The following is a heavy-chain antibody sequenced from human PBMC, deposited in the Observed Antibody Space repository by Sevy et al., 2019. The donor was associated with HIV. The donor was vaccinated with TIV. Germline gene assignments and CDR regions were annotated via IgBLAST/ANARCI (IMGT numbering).Heavy chain of an antibody. J-gene: IGHJ4*02. CDR3: AGENAWGRGYS. V-gene: IGHV4-59*08. CDR1: GGSITSLY. Sequence: SETLSLTCTVSGGSITSLYWNWIRQPPGKGLEWFANIYYNGHINYNPSLKSRVTFSLDTSNNQFSLRLSSVTAADTAMYYCAGENAWGRGYSWGQGTLVTVSS. D-gene: IGHD1-26*01. CDR2: IYYNGHI.